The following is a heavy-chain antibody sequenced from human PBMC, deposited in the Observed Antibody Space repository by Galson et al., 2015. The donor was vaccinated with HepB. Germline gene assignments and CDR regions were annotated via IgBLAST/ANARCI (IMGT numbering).Heavy chain of an antibody. J-gene: IGHJ4*02. CDR3: VFLRGNDLKPLDY. V-gene: IGHV3-48*03. CDR1: TFIFSTYS. D-gene: IGHD5-12*01. Sequence: LRLSCAASTFIFSTYSMNWVRQAPGMGLEWLSYISASGTTIYYADSVKGRFTISRDNAKNSLYLQMNSLRPEDTAVYFCVFLRGNDLKPLDYWGQGILVTASS. CDR2: ISASGTTI.